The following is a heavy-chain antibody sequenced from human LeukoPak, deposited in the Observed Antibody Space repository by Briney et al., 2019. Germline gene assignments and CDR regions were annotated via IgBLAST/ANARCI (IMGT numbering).Heavy chain of an antibody. CDR1: GFTFSSYA. V-gene: IGHV3-23*01. CDR3: AKGDLRWEQLYDAFDV. D-gene: IGHD1-26*01. CDR2: ISGGRLST. Sequence: GGSLRLSCAASGFTFSSYAMSWVRQAPGKGLEWVSGISGGRLSTYYADSVKGWFTISRDNSKNSVYLQMNSLRAEDTAVYYCAKGDLRWEQLYDAFDVWGQGTMVTVSS. J-gene: IGHJ3*01.